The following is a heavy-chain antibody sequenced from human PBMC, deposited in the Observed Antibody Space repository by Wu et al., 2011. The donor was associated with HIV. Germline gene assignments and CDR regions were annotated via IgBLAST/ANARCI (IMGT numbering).Heavy chain of an antibody. D-gene: IGHD3-10*01. CDR2: IIPIFGTA. CDR1: GGTFSSYA. J-gene: IGHJ4*02. Sequence: QVQLVQSGAEVKKPGSSVKVSCKASGGTFSSYAISWVRQAPGQGLEWMGGIIPIFGTANYAQKFQGRVTITTDESTSTAYMELSSLRSEDTAVYYCAGDKEPYYGSGGEWGPVNNFDYWGQGTLVTVSS. CDR3: AGDKEPYYGSGGEWGPVNNFDY. V-gene: IGHV1-69*05.